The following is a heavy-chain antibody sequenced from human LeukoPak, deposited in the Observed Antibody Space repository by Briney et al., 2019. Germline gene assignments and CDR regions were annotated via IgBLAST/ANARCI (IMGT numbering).Heavy chain of an antibody. CDR2: INTDGSIT. CDR1: GFMFTSHW. V-gene: IGHV3-74*03. D-gene: IGHD6-19*01. Sequence: GGSLRLSCIASGFMFTSHWMHWVRQAPGKGLVWVARINTDGSITKFADSVKGRFTISRDNARNTHYLQMKSLSAEDTAVYYCAREVSSGWGQGTLVTVSS. CDR3: AREVSSG. J-gene: IGHJ4*02.